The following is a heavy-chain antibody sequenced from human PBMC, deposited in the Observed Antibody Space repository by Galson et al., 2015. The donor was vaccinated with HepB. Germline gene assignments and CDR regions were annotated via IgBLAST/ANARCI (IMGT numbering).Heavy chain of an antibody. D-gene: IGHD2-2*01. Sequence: CKASGYTFTNYYMHWVRQAPGQGLEWMGIINPSGGSTNYAQKFQGRVTMTRDTSTSTVYMELSTLRSEDTAVYYCARDLYGIVVVPPAGGSDPWGQGTLVTVSS. CDR1: GYTFTNYY. V-gene: IGHV1-46*01. CDR2: INPSGGST. CDR3: ARDLYGIVVVPPAGGSDP. J-gene: IGHJ5*02.